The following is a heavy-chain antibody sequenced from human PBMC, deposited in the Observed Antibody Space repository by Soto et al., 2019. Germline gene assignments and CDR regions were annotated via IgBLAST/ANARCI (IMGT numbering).Heavy chain of an antibody. J-gene: IGHJ6*03. CDR1: GFTVSSNY. CDR3: ARGYSYGYYYYYYMDV. Sequence: GGSLRLSCAASGFTVSSNYMSWVRQAPGKGLEWVSVIYSGGSTYYAGSVKGRFTISRDNSKNTLYLQMNSLRAEDTAVYYCARGYSYGYYYYYYMDVWGKGTTVTVSS. CDR2: IYSGGST. V-gene: IGHV3-53*01. D-gene: IGHD5-18*01.